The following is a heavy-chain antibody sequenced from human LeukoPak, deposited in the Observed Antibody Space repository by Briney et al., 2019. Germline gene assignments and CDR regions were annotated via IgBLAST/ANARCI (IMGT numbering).Heavy chain of an antibody. V-gene: IGHV3-23*01. CDR2: ITGRGAGT. CDR3: ARTDYSSTYPPVDY. D-gene: IGHD6-13*01. CDR1: GFTFSSYA. Sequence: GGSLRLSCAASGFTFSSYAMSWVRQAPGKGLDWVSAITGRGAGTDYADSVKGRFTISRDNSKNTLYLQMNSLGAEDTAVYYCARTDYSSTYPPVDYWGQGTLVTVSS. J-gene: IGHJ4*02.